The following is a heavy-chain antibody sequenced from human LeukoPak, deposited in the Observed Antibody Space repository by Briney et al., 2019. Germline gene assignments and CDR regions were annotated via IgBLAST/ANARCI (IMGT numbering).Heavy chain of an antibody. Sequence: GGSLRLSCAASGFTFSSYGMHWVRQAPGKGLEWVAFIRYDGSNKYYADSVKGRFTISRDNSKNTLYLQMNSLRAEDTAVYYCAKGYCSITSCYRPTGYWGQGTLVTVSS. CDR2: IRYDGSNK. V-gene: IGHV3-30*02. J-gene: IGHJ4*02. CDR3: AKGYCSITSCYRPTGY. CDR1: GFTFSSYG. D-gene: IGHD2-2*02.